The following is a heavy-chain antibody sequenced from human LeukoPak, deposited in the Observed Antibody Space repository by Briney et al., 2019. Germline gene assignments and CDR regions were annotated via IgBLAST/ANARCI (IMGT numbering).Heavy chain of an antibody. CDR2: IIPIFGTA. J-gene: IGHJ4*02. Sequence: GASVKVSCKASGYTFTSYGISWVRQAPGQGLEWMGGIIPIFGTANYAQKFQGRVTITADESTSTAYMELSSLRSEDTAVYYCARGVGLSYVADYWGQGTLVTVSS. CDR1: GYTFTSYG. CDR3: ARGVGLSYVADY. D-gene: IGHD3-16*01. V-gene: IGHV1-69*13.